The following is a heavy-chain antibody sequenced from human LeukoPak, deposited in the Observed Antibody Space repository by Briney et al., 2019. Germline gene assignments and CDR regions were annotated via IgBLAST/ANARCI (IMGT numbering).Heavy chain of an antibody. V-gene: IGHV4-39*07. CDR2: IYYSGST. D-gene: IGHD3-3*01. CDR3: GRGNYDFWSGFNWFDT. Sequence: SETLSLTCAVSGGSISSRTYHWGWIRQPPGKGLEWIGSIYYSGSTYYNPSLKSRVTISVDTSKNQFSLKLSSATAADTAVYYCGRGNYDFWSGFNWFDTWGQGTLVTVSS. J-gene: IGHJ5*02. CDR1: GGSISSRTYH.